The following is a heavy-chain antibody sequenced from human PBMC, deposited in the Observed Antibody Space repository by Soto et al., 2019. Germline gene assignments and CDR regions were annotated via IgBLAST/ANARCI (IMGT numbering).Heavy chain of an antibody. CDR2: ISAYNGNT. J-gene: IGHJ6*02. CDR3: AREPTYYDFWSGYLPDYYGMDV. V-gene: IGHV1-18*04. Sequence: ASVKVSCKASGYTFTSYGISWVRQAPGQGLEWMGWISAYNGNTNYAQKLQGRVTMTTDTSTSTAYMELRSLRSDDTAVYYCAREPTYYDFWSGYLPDYYGMDVWGQGTTVTVSS. CDR1: GYTFTSYG. D-gene: IGHD3-3*01.